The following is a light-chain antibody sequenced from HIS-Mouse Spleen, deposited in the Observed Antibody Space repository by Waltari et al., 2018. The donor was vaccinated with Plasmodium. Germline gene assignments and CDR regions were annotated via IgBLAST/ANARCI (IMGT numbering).Light chain of an antibody. J-gene: IGKJ3*01. CDR2: GAS. CDR1: KSVSSN. Sequence: EIVMTQSPATLSVSPGERATLSCRASKSVSSNLAWYQQKPGQAPRILIYGASTRATGIPTRFSGSGSATEFTLTISSLQSEDFAVYYCQQYNNWSFTFGPGTKVDIK. V-gene: IGKV3-15*01. CDR3: QQYNNWSFT.